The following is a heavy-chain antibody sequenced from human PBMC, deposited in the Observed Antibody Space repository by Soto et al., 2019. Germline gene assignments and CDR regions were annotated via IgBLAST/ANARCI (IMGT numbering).Heavy chain of an antibody. J-gene: IGHJ5*02. Sequence: QITLKESGPTLVKPTQTLTLTCTFSGFSLSTSGVGVGWIRQPPGKALEWLALIYWDDDKRYSPSLKSRLTITKDTSKNQVVLTMTNMDPVDTATYYCAHSFTIRFLEWLLIGGGNWFDPWGQGTLVTVSS. D-gene: IGHD3-3*01. CDR3: AHSFTIRFLEWLLIGGGNWFDP. CDR2: IYWDDDK. CDR1: GFSLSTSGVG. V-gene: IGHV2-5*02.